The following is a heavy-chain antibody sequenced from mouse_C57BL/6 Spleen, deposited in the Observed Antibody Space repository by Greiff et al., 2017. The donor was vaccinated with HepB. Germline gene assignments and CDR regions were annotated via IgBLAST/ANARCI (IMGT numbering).Heavy chain of an antibody. V-gene: IGHV1-15*01. CDR3: TRGTTVVATNAMDY. D-gene: IGHD1-1*01. J-gene: IGHJ4*01. CDR1: GYTFTDYE. Sequence: LQQSGAELVRPGASVTLSCKASGYTFTDYEMHWVKQTPVHGLEWIGAIDPETGGTAYNQKFKGKAILTADKSSSTAYMELRSLTSEDSAVYYCTRGTTVVATNAMDYWGQGTSVTVSS. CDR2: IDPETGGT.